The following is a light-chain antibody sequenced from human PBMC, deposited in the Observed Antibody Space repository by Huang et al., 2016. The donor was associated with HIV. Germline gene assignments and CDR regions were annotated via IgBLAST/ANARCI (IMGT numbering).Light chain of an antibody. CDR1: QGIRNY. V-gene: IGKV1-27*01. CDR3: QKYNSAPPLT. CDR2: AAS. J-gene: IGKJ4*01. Sequence: DIQMTQSPSSLSASVGDRVTITCRASQGIRNYLAWYQQKPGKVPKLLIYAASTLQSGVPSRFSGSGSGTDFTLTISSLQPEDVATYYCQKYNSAPPLTFGGGIKVEIK.